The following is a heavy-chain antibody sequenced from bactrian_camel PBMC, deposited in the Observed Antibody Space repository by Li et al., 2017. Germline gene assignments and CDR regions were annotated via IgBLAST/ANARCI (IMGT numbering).Heavy chain of an antibody. CDR3: ATNAANFVF. CDR1: GFTFSSYW. V-gene: IGHV3S6*01. J-gene: IGHJ4*01. CDR2: IYSDGSIT. Sequence: HVQLVESGGALVQPGGSLRLSCAASGFTFSSYWMYWVRQAPGKGLEWVSSIYSDGSITYNADSVKGRFTISNAKNTVYLQMNSLKSDDTALYYCATNAANFVFWGQGTQVTVS.